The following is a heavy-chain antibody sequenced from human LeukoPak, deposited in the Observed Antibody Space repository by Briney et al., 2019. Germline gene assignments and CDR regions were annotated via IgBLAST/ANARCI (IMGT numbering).Heavy chain of an antibody. CDR2: IYTSGRN. CDR3: ARRGHDGVMDFDY. V-gene: IGHV4-61*09. Sequence: SETLSLTCTVSGGSISSGSYSWSWIRQPAGQGLEWIGHIYTSGRNNYNPSLKSRVTISVDTSKNQFSLKLSSVTAADTAVYYCARRGHDGVMDFDYWGQGTLVTVSS. D-gene: IGHD3-16*01. J-gene: IGHJ4*02. CDR1: GGSISSGSYS.